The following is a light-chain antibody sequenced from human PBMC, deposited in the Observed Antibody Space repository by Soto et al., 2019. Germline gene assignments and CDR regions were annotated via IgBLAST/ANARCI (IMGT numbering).Light chain of an antibody. V-gene: IGKV3D-15*01. J-gene: IGKJ4*01. CDR2: GAS. CDR3: QQYNKSPLT. Sequence: EIVMTQSPATLSVSPGERATLSCRASQTVSSNLAWYQQKPADAPRLLIFGASTRATTIPAKFSGSGSGTEFTLIIGSLQYEDVAIYCCQQYNKSPLTFGGGTKVETK. CDR1: QTVSSN.